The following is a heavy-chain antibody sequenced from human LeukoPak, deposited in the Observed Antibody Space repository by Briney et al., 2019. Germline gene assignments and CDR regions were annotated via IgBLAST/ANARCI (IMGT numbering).Heavy chain of an antibody. CDR3: ARLSYYYDSSGYYS. CDR1: GYTFTGYY. V-gene: IGHV1-2*02. D-gene: IGHD3-22*01. CDR2: INPNSGGT. J-gene: IGHJ4*02. Sequence: GASVKVSCKASGYTFTGYYMHWVRQAPGQGLEWMGWINPNSGGTNYAQKFQGRVTMTRDTSISTAYMELSRLRSDDTAVYYCARLSYYYDSSGYYSWGQGTLVTVSS.